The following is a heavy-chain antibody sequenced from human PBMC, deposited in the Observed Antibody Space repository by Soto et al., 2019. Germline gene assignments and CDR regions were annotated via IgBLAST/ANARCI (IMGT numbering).Heavy chain of an antibody. D-gene: IGHD3-10*01. CDR2: MNPNSGNT. V-gene: IGHV1-8*01. CDR3: ARGPPRPGSGNWFDP. J-gene: IGHJ5*02. Sequence: GASVKVSCKASGYSLTSYDINWVRQATGQGLEWMGWMNPNSGNTGYAQKFQGRVTMTRNTSISTAYMELSSLRSEDTAVYYCARGPPRPGSGNWFDPWGQGTLVTVSS. CDR1: GYSLTSYD.